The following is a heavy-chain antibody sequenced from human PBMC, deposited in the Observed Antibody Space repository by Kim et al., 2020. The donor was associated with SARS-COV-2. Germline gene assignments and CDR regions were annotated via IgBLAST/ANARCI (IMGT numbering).Heavy chain of an antibody. J-gene: IGHJ6*02. V-gene: IGHV1-2*04. CDR3: ARHSGSSGGDYYYYGMDV. CDR1: GYTFTGYY. CDR2: INPNSGGT. Sequence: ASVKVSCKASGYTFTGYYMHWVRQAPGQGLEWMGWINPNSGGTNYAQKFQGWVTMTRDTSISTAYMELSRLRSDDTAVYYCARHSGSSGGDYYYYGMDVWGQGTTVTVSS. D-gene: IGHD1-26*01.